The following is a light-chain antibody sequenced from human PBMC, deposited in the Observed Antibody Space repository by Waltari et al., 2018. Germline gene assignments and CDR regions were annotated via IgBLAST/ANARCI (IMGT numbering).Light chain of an antibody. CDR1: QTISSW. V-gene: IGKV1-5*03. CDR2: KAS. Sequence: DIQMTQSPSTLSASVGDRVTVTCRASQTISSWLAWYQQKPGKAPKLLIYKASSLESGVPSRFIGSGSGTEFTLTISSLQPDDFAIYYCQQYNSYPRTFGQGTKVEI. J-gene: IGKJ1*01. CDR3: QQYNSYPRT.